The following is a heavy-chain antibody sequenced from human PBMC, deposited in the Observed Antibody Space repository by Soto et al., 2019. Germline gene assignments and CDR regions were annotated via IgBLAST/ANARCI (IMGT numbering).Heavy chain of an antibody. CDR3: ARVSDTAMVRTPGAFDI. D-gene: IGHD5-18*01. V-gene: IGHV1-69*01. Sequence: QVQLVQSGAEVKKPGSSVEVSCKASGGTFSSYAISWVRQAPGQGLEWMGGIIPIFGTANYAQKFQGRVTITADESTSTAYMELSSLRSEDTAVYYCARVSDTAMVRTPGAFDIWGQGTMVTVSS. J-gene: IGHJ3*02. CDR1: GGTFSSYA. CDR2: IIPIFGTA.